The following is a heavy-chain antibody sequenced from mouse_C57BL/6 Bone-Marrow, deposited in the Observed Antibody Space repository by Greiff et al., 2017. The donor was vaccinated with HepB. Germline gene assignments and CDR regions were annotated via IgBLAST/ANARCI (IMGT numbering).Heavy chain of an antibody. CDR2: IDLENGDI. D-gene: IGHD2-4*01. J-gene: IGHJ3*01. V-gene: IGHV14-4*01. CDR1: GFNIKDDH. CDR3: TTDDYGFAY. Sequence: EVQLQQSGAELVRPGASVKLSCTASGFNIKDDHMHWVKQRPEQGLEGMGWIDLENGDIEYAAKFQGKATITADTTSNTPYLQLSSLTSEDTAVYYCTTDDYGFAYWGRGTLVTVSA.